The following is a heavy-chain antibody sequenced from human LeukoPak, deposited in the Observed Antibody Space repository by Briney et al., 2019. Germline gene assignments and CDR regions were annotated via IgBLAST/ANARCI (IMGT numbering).Heavy chain of an antibody. D-gene: IGHD2-15*01. CDR3: ARGIPHLAIVVVVAATGKYFDY. CDR2: INHSGST. Sequence: SETLSLTCAVYGGSFSGYYWSWIRQPPGKGLEWIGEINHSGSTNYNPSLKSRVTISVDTSKNQFSLKLSSVTAADTAVYYCARGIPHLAIVVVVAATGKYFDYWGQGTLVTVSS. CDR1: GGSFSGYY. J-gene: IGHJ4*02. V-gene: IGHV4-34*01.